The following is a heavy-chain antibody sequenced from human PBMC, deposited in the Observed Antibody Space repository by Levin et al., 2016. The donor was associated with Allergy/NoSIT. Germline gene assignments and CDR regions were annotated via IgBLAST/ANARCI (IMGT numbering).Heavy chain of an antibody. Sequence: WVRQAPGQGLEWMGWISAYNGNTNYAQKLQGRVTMTTDTSTSTAYMELRSLRSDDTAVYYCARGPAAGGGFDPWGQGTLVTVSS. CDR2: ISAYNGNT. V-gene: IGHV1-18*01. J-gene: IGHJ5*02. D-gene: IGHD2-2*01. CDR3: ARGPAAGGGFDP.